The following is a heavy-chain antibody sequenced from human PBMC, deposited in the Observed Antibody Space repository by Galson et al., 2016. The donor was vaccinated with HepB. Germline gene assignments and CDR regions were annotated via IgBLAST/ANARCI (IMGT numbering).Heavy chain of an antibody. CDR2: IHRDATT. V-gene: IGHV3-53*01. CDR3: ASGDSASLWRYYFDH. CDR1: GLTVSSSH. J-gene: IGHJ4*02. Sequence: SLRLSCAASGLTVSSSHISWVRQAPGKGLEWVSTIHRDATTYYADSVKGRFTMSRDNAKNTLYLQMNSLRAEDTAIYYCASGDSASLWRYYFDHWGQGAVVTVSS. D-gene: IGHD1-26*01.